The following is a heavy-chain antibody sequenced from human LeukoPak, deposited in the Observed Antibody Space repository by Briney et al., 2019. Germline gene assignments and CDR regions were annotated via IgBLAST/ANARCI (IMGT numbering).Heavy chain of an antibody. CDR3: ATRGFWATNRFDY. D-gene: IGHD3-3*01. CDR2: INHSGST. Sequence: SETLSLTCAVYGGSFSGYYWSWIRQPPGEGLEWIGEINHSGSTNYNPSLKRRVTISVDTSKNQFSLKLSSVTAADTAVYYCATRGFWATNRFDYWGQGTLVTVSS. CDR1: GGSFSGYY. J-gene: IGHJ4*02. V-gene: IGHV4-34*01.